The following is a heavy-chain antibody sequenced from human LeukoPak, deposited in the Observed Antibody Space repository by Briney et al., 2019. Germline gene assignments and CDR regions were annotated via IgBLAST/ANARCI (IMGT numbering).Heavy chain of an antibody. CDR3: AKAKYYGSGSYYLTLVDY. CDR1: GFTFSSYA. D-gene: IGHD3-10*01. CDR2: ISGSGGST. Sequence: GGSLRLSCAASGFTFSSYAMSWVRQAPGKGLEWVSAISGSGGSTSYADPVKGRFTISRDNSKTTLYLQMNSLRAEDTAVYYCAKAKYYGSGSYYLTLVDYWGQGTLVTVSS. V-gene: IGHV3-23*01. J-gene: IGHJ4*02.